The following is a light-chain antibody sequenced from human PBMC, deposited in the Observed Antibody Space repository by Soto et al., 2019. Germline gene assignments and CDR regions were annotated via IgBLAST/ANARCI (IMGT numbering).Light chain of an antibody. J-gene: IGKJ4*01. V-gene: IGKV3-20*01. Sequence: ENVLTQSPCTLSLSPGERATLSCRASQSIGRNYIAGFQQKPGQAPRLLMHTASVRATGIPDRFSGGGSGTEFSLTIGRLEPEDLAVYYCEQYDDSPLTFGAGTKV. CDR1: QSIGRNY. CDR2: TAS. CDR3: EQYDDSPLT.